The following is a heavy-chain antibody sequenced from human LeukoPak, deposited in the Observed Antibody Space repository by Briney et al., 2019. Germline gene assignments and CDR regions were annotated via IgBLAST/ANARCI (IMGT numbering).Heavy chain of an antibody. CDR2: IYHSGST. Sequence: SETLSLTCAVSGGSISSGGYSWSWVRQPPGKGLEWIGYIYHSGSTYYNPSLKSRVTISVDRSKNQFSLKLSSVTAADTAVYYCARGLFGCSSTSDKECDDYWGQGTLVTVSS. D-gene: IGHD2-2*01. J-gene: IGHJ4*02. V-gene: IGHV4-30-2*01. CDR1: GGSISSGGYS. CDR3: ARGLFGCSSTSDKECDDY.